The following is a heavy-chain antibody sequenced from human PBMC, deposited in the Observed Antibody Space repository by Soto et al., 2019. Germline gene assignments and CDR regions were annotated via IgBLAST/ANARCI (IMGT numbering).Heavy chain of an antibody. CDR2: IYTSGST. J-gene: IGHJ6*02. Sequence: QVQLPESGPGLVKPSETLSLTCTVSGGSISSYYWSWIRQPAGKGLEWIWRIYTSGSTNYNPSLKSLVTMSVDTSKNQFSLKLSSVTAADTAVYYCARVITGKGVHGMDVWGQGTTVTVSS. CDR1: GGSISSYY. D-gene: IGHD1-20*01. CDR3: ARVITGKGVHGMDV. V-gene: IGHV4-4*07.